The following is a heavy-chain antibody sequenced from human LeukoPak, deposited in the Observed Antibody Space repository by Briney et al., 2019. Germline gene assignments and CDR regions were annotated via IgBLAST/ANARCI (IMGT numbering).Heavy chain of an antibody. Sequence: ASVKVSCKASGYTFTSYYMHWVRQAPGQGLEWMGIINPSGGSTSYAQKFQGRVTMTRDTSTSTVYMELSSLRSEDTAVYYCARSIFEGSSGWYGDFDYWGHGTLVTVSS. D-gene: IGHD6-19*01. CDR2: INPSGGST. V-gene: IGHV1-46*01. CDR3: ARSIFEGSSGWYGDFDY. CDR1: GYTFTSYY. J-gene: IGHJ4*01.